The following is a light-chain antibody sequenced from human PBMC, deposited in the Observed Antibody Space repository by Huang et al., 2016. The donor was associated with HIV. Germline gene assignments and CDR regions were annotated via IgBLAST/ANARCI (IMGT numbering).Light chain of an antibody. CDR2: VAS. CDR3: QQYNNWPSWT. Sequence: DIVMTQSPATLAVFPGERATLSCRASQGVNSNLAWYQQNPGLAPRLRIFVASTRATVILARFSGSKSWSEFTLTSTGLQSEDFAVYYCQQYNNWPSWTFGQGTQVEIK. J-gene: IGKJ1*01. CDR1: QGVNSN. V-gene: IGKV3-15*01.